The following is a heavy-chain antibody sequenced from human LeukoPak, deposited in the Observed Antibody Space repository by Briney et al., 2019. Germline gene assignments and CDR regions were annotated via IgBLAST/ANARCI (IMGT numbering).Heavy chain of an antibody. Sequence: GASVKVSCKASGGTFSSYAISWVRQAPGQGLEWMGGIIPIFGTANYAQKFQGRVTITADESTSTAYMELSSLRSEDRAVYYCARGVEVESSSPTIFDYWGQGNLVTVSS. D-gene: IGHD5/OR15-5a*01. J-gene: IGHJ4*02. CDR3: ARGVEVESSSPTIFDY. V-gene: IGHV1-69*13. CDR2: IIPIFGTA. CDR1: GGTFSSYA.